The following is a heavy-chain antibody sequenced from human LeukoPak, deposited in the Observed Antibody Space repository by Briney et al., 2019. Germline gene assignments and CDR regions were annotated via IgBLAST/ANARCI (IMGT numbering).Heavy chain of an antibody. D-gene: IGHD2-2*01. CDR3: ARDSSSSSLADP. J-gene: IGHJ5*02. CDR1: GYTFTSSF. CDR2: INPSGGSP. Sequence: ASVKVSCKASGYTFTSSFMHWVRQAPGQGLEWMGIINPSGGSPTYAQKFQGRVTMTRDTSTSTVYMELSSLRSEDTAMYYCARDSSSSSLADPWGQGTLVTVS. V-gene: IGHV1-46*01.